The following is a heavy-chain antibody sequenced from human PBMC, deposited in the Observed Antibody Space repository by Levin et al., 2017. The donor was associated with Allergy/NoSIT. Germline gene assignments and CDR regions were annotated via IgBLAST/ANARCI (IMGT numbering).Heavy chain of an antibody. D-gene: IGHD2-2*01. Sequence: GESLKISCKASGYTFTGYYMHWVRQAPGQGLEWMGWINPNSGGTNYAQKFQGRVTMTRDTSISTAYMELSRLRSDDTAVYYCATFSGPGVVPATFDYWGQGTLVTVSS. CDR2: INPNSGGT. CDR3: ATFSGPGVVPATFDY. CDR1: GYTFTGYY. V-gene: IGHV1-2*02. J-gene: IGHJ4*02.